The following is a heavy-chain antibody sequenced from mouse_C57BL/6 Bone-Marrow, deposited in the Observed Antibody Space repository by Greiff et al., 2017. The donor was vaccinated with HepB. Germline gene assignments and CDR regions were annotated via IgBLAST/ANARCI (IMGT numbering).Heavy chain of an antibody. Sequence: QVQLQQPGAELVKPGASVKMSCKASGYTFTSYWITWVKQRPGQGLEWIGDIYPGSGSTNYNEKFKSKATLTVDTSSSTACMQLSSLTSEDSAVYYCARSPFYGSSNFDYWGQGTTLTVSS. V-gene: IGHV1-55*01. J-gene: IGHJ2*01. CDR2: IYPGSGST. D-gene: IGHD1-1*01. CDR1: GYTFTSYW. CDR3: ARSPFYGSSNFDY.